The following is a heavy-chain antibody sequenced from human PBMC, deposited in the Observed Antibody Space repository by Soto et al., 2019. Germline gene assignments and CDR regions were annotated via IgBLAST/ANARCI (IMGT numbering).Heavy chain of an antibody. Sequence: SETLSLTCTVSGGSVSSGSYYWSWIRQPPGKGLEWIGYIYYSGSTNYNPSLKSRVTISVDTSKNQFSLKLSSVTAADTAVYYCARDLAVGATWGHYYYGMDVWGQGTTVTVSS. J-gene: IGHJ6*02. V-gene: IGHV4-61*01. CDR2: IYYSGST. D-gene: IGHD1-26*01. CDR1: GGSVSSGSYY. CDR3: ARDLAVGATWGHYYYGMDV.